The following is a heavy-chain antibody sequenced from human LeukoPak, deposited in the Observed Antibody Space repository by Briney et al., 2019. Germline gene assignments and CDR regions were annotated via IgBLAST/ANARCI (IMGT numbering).Heavy chain of an antibody. CDR3: ARHPNSNWDY. CDR1: GFTFIKYW. V-gene: IGHV3-7*03. J-gene: IGHJ4*02. D-gene: IGHD6-13*01. CDR2: INERGNEK. Sequence: GSLSLSCAASGFTFIKYWMSWVRQVPGKGLEGVVNINERGNEKNYVDSVKGRFTDSRDNAQDSLYLQMNSLRVEDTAVYYCARHPNSNWDYWGQGTLVTVSS.